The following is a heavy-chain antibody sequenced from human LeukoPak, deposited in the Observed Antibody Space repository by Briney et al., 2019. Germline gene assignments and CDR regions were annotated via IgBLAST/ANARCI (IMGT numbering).Heavy chain of an antibody. J-gene: IGHJ4*02. CDR3: ARGSDVWFGDPVDY. D-gene: IGHD3-10*01. Sequence: SETLSLTCAISDERFSGYCWGWIRQPPGKGLELIGEINRNGNTDYNPSLKSRVSMSIDTSKNQFSLKLSSVTAADTAVYYCARGSDVWFGDPVDYWGQGTLVTVSS. CDR1: DERFSGYC. V-gene: IGHV4-34*01. CDR2: INRNGNT.